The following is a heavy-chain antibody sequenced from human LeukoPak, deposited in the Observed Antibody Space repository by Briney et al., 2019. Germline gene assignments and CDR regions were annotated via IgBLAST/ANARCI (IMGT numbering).Heavy chain of an antibody. Sequence: ASVKVSCKASGYTFTSYYMYWVRQAPGQGLEWMGLINPGGGNIRYAQKFQGRVTMTRDMSTSTVYMELSSLRSEDTAVYYCARGLASYMDVWGKGTTVTVSS. CDR3: ARGLASYMDV. J-gene: IGHJ6*03. V-gene: IGHV1-46*01. CDR2: INPGGGNI. CDR1: GYTFTSYY. D-gene: IGHD2-21*01.